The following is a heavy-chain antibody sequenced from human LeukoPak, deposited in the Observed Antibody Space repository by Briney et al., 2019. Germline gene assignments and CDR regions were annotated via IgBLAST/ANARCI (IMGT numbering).Heavy chain of an antibody. Sequence: SETLSLTSTDSGCSISSLHWDRLRQPAGKGLEYIGRTYTGGSTNYNPSLKSRVTMSVDTPKNQFSLKLSSVTAADTTVYYCIGGTYYGGDYWGQGTLVTVSS. CDR1: GCSISSLH. D-gene: IGHD1-26*01. CDR2: TYTGGST. V-gene: IGHV4-4*07. CDR3: IGGTYYGGDY. J-gene: IGHJ4*02.